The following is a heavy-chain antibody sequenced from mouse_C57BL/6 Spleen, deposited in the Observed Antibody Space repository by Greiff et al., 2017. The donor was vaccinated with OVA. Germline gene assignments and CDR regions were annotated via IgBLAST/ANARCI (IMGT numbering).Heavy chain of an antibody. V-gene: IGHV1-85*01. J-gene: IGHJ3*01. CDR2: IYPRDGST. Sequence: QVHVKQSGPELVKPGASVKLSCKASGYTFTSYDINWVKQRPGQGLEWIGWIYPRDGSTKYNEKFKGKATLTVDTSSSTAYMELHSLTSEDSAVYFCARSGYDYDGAWFAYWGQGTLVTVSA. CDR1: GYTFTSYD. D-gene: IGHD2-4*01. CDR3: ARSGYDYDGAWFAY.